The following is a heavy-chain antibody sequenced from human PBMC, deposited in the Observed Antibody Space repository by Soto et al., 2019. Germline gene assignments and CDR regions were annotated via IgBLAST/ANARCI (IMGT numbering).Heavy chain of an antibody. J-gene: IGHJ4*02. V-gene: IGHV4-31*03. Sequence: PSETLSLTCTVSGGSISSGGYYWSWIRQHPGKGLEWIGYIYYSGSTYYNTSLKSRVTISVDTSKNQFSLKLSSVTAANTAVYYCASRIAGNFDYWGQGALVTVSS. CDR1: GGSISSGGYY. CDR3: ASRIAGNFDY. CDR2: IYYSGST. D-gene: IGHD6-13*01.